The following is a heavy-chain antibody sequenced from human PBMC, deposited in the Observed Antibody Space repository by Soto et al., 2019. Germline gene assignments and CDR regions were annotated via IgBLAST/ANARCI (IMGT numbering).Heavy chain of an antibody. CDR3: AREGVHNYTEYYFDY. CDR2: ISGIKNYI. J-gene: IGHJ4*02. Sequence: GGSLRLSCAASGFTFSYYPLHWVRRAPGKGLEWVSSISGIKNYIRYADSVKGRFTISRDNAKTSLYLQMNSLTAEDTAVYYCAREGVHNYTEYYFDYWGQGTLVTVSS. D-gene: IGHD3-10*01. CDR1: GFTFSYYP. V-gene: IGHV3-21*06.